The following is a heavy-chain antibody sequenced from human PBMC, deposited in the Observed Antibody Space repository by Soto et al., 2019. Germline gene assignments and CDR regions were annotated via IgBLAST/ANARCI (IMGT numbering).Heavy chain of an antibody. D-gene: IGHD6-13*01. CDR1: GASITSGNYY. CDR2: SSYTGNT. V-gene: IGHV4-39*01. CDR3: VRPDSSSWAAPFGS. J-gene: IGHJ4*02. Sequence: SETLSLTCTVSGASITSGNYYWGWIRQPPGKGLQWIGSSSYTGNTYFNPSVRSRVTISFDTSKNQFSLRLTSVTASDTAVYYCVRPDSSSWAAPFGSWGQGTLVTVSS.